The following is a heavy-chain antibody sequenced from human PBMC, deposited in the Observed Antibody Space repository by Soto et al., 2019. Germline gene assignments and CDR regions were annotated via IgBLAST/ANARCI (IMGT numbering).Heavy chain of an antibody. V-gene: IGHV4-30-4*01. Sequence: SETLSLTCTVSGGSISSGDYYWSWLRQPPGKGLEWIGYIYYSGSTYYNPSLKSRATKSVDTSKNQFSLKLSSVTAASTAVYYSARDGGNSDYYYGMDVWGQGTTVTVSS. CDR2: IYYSGST. CDR1: GGSISSGDYY. CDR3: ARDGGNSDYYYGMDV. J-gene: IGHJ6*02. D-gene: IGHD2-21*02.